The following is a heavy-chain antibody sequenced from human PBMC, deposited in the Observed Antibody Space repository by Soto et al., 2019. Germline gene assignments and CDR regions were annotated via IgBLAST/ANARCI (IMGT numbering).Heavy chain of an antibody. Sequence: QVQLVQSGAEVKKPGSSVKVSCKASGGTFSSYAISWVRQAPGQGLEWMGGIIPIFGTANYAQKFQGRVTITADESTSKAYMELSSLRSEDTAVYYCARDSIRYNGTTPSYYYGMDVWGQGTTVTVSS. J-gene: IGHJ6*02. V-gene: IGHV1-69*01. CDR3: ARDSIRYNGTTPSYYYGMDV. D-gene: IGHD1-7*01. CDR2: IIPIFGTA. CDR1: GGTFSSYA.